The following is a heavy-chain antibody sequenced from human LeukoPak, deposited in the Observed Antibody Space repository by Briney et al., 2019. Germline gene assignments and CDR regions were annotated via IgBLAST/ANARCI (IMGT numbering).Heavy chain of an antibody. CDR1: GGTFSSNP. Sequence: GASVKVSCKASGGTFSSNPISWVRQAPGQGLEWMGRIIPIFGTANYAQKFQGRVTITTDASTSTAYMELSSLRSEDTAVYYCARGLTDFDWLLPFDYWGQGTLVTVSS. V-gene: IGHV1-69*05. CDR3: ARGLTDFDWLLPFDY. J-gene: IGHJ4*02. D-gene: IGHD3-9*01. CDR2: IIPIFGTA.